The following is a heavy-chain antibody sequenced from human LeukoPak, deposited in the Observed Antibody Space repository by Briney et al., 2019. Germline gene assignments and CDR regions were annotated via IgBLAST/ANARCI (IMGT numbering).Heavy chain of an antibody. CDR2: IKQDGSEK. CDR1: GFTFSSYW. V-gene: IGHV3-7*01. CDR3: ARSQWLPDDAFDI. D-gene: IGHD3-22*01. J-gene: IGHJ3*02. Sequence: GGSLRLSCAASGFTFSSYWMSWVRQAPGKGLEWVANIKQDGSEKYYVDSVKGRFTISRDNAKNSLYLQMNSLRAEDTAVYYCARSQWLPDDAFDIWGQGTMVTVSS.